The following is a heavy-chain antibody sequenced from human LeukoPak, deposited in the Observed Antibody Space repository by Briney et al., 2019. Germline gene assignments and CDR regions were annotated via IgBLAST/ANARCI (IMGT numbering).Heavy chain of an antibody. J-gene: IGHJ4*02. Sequence: PGGSLRLSCAASGFTFSSYSMNWVRQAPGKGLEWVSAISGSGGSTYYADSVKGRFTISRDNSKNTLYLQMNSLRAEDTAVYYCAKLRDILTGYFKTTHFDYWGQGTLVTVSS. CDR2: ISGSGGST. D-gene: IGHD3-9*01. CDR1: GFTFSSYS. V-gene: IGHV3-23*01. CDR3: AKLRDILTGYFKTTHFDY.